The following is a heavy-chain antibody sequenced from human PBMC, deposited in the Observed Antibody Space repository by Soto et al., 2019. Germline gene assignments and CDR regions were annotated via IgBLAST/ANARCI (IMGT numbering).Heavy chain of an antibody. V-gene: IGHV2-70*11. D-gene: IGHD3-9*01. CDR2: IDWDDDK. CDR3: ARMFRYYDILTGYYSASWFDP. J-gene: IGHJ5*02. CDR1: GFSLSTGKMS. Sequence: SGPTLVNPTQTLTLTCTFSGFSLSTGKMSVSWIRQPPGKALEWLARIDWDDDKYYSTSLKTRLTISKDTSKNQVVLTMTNMDXXXXXXYYCARMFRYYDILTGYYSASWFDPWGQGTLVTVSS.